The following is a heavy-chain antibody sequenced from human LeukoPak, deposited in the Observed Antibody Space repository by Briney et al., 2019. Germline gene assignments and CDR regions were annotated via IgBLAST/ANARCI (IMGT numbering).Heavy chain of an antibody. V-gene: IGHV3-7*01. CDR3: ATPWGGKGYYFDY. CDR2: IKQDGSDK. CDR1: GFTFNSYW. Sequence: GGSLRLSCAASGFTFNSYWMSWVREAPGKGLEWVANIKQDGSDKYYVDSVMGRFSISRDNAKNSLYLQMNSLRAEDTAVYYCATPWGGKGYYFDYWGQGTLVTVSS. D-gene: IGHD3-16*01. J-gene: IGHJ4*02.